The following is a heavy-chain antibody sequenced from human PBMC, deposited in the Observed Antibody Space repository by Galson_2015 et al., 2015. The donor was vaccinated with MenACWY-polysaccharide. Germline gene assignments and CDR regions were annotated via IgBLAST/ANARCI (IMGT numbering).Heavy chain of an antibody. Sequence: SLRLSCAASGFTFSSFVMSCVRQAPGKGLEWVSAITSTAGSTYYVDSVKGRFTVSRDNSKNTLYLEMNTLRVEDTAVYYCAKCPSDTSGWYGAKSDYWGRGTLVTVSS. J-gene: IGHJ4*02. D-gene: IGHD6-19*01. CDR1: GFTFSSFV. V-gene: IGHV3-23*05. CDR3: AKCPSDTSGWYGAKSDY. CDR2: ITSTAGST.